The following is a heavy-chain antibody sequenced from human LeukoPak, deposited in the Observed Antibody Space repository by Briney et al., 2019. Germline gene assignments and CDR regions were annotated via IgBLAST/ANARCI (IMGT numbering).Heavy chain of an antibody. D-gene: IGHD1-26*01. CDR3: ARYYSGSYGFDY. CDR1: GGSISSSNYY. V-gene: IGHV4-39*01. CDR2: IYYSGST. Sequence: SETLSLTCTVSGGSISSSNYYWGWIRQPPGEGLAWIGYIYYSGSTYYNPSLKSRVTMSVDTSKNQFSLKLSSVTAADTAVYYCARYYSGSYGFDYWGQGTLVTVSS. J-gene: IGHJ4*02.